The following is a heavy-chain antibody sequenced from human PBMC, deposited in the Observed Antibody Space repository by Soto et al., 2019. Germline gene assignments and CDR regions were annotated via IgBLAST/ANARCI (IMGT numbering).Heavy chain of an antibody. CDR1: GFTVSSNY. J-gene: IGHJ4*02. Sequence: EVQLVESGGGLVQPGGSLRLSCAASGFTVSSNYMSWVRQAPGKGLEWVSVIYSGGSTYYADSVKGRFTISRDNSKNTLYLQMNSLRAEDTAVYYCARDPLSSSGPAGPLGYWGQGTLVTVSS. D-gene: IGHD6-19*01. CDR2: IYSGGST. V-gene: IGHV3-66*01. CDR3: ARDPLSSSGPAGPLGY.